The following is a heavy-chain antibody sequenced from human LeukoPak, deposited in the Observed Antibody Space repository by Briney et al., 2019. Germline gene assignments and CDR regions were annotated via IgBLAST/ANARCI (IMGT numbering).Heavy chain of an antibody. J-gene: IGHJ4*02. CDR3: ARRSGIAVAGAFDY. Sequence: GGSLRLSCASSGFTFSNYAMRWVRQAPGKGLEWVSGISGSGDSTYYADSVKGRFTISRDNSKNTLYLQMNSLRAEDTAVYYCARRSGIAVAGAFDYWGQGTLVTVSS. D-gene: IGHD6-19*01. V-gene: IGHV3-23*01. CDR2: ISGSGDST. CDR1: GFTFSNYA.